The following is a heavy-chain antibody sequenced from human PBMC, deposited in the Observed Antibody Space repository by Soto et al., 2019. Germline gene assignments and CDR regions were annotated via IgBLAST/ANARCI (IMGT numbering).Heavy chain of an antibody. V-gene: IGHV1-18*01. J-gene: IGHJ4*02. Sequence: QVQLVQSGAEVKKPGASVKVSCKASGYTFTSYGISWVRQAPGQGLEWMGWINAYNGNTNYAQKLQGRVTMTTDTSTSTAYMELRSLRSDDTAVYYCARAPAAEWLPTSFDYWGQGTLVTVSS. CDR1: GYTFTSYG. D-gene: IGHD6-19*01. CDR2: INAYNGNT. CDR3: ARAPAAEWLPTSFDY.